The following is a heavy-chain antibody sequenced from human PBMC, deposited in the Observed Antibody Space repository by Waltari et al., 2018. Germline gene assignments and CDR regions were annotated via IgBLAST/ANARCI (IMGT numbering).Heavy chain of an antibody. CDR2: IIPIFGTA. CDR1: GGPFSSYA. Sequence: QVQLVQSGAEVKKPGSSVKVSCKASGGPFSSYAISWVRQAPGQGLEWMGRIIPIFGTANYAQKFQGRVTITADKSTSTAYMELSSLRSEDTAVYYCARDQRMGGSGSYYPYYYYGMDVWGQGTTVTVSS. D-gene: IGHD3-10*01. V-gene: IGHV1-69*14. CDR3: ARDQRMGGSGSYYPYYYYGMDV. J-gene: IGHJ6*02.